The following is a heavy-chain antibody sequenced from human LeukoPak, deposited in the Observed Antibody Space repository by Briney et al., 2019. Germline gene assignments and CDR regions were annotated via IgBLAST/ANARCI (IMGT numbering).Heavy chain of an antibody. CDR3: GEGTRKWELYDY. D-gene: IGHD3-10*01. V-gene: IGHV3-23*01. CDR1: GFSFSDNA. Sequence: GGSLRLSCAASGFSFSDNAMSWVRQAPGKGLEWVSAIIGDGRRTFYADSVKGRFTISRDNSKNTLYLHMSSLRADDSAVYYCGEGTRKWELYDYWGQGTLVTVSS. J-gene: IGHJ4*02. CDR2: IIGDGRRT.